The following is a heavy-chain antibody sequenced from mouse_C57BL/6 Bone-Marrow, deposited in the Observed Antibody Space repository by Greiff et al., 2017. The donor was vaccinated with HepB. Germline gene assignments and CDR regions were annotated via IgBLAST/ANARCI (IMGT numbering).Heavy chain of an antibody. Sequence: VQLQQSGSELRSPGSSVKLSCKDSDSEVSPIAYMSWVRQKPGHGFEWIGGILPSIGRTTYGEKFEDNATLDADTLSNTAYLELNSLTSEDSAIYYCAREGITTVPFADWGQGTLVTVSA. J-gene: IGHJ3*01. V-gene: IGHV15-2*01. CDR2: ILPSIGRT. CDR1: DSEVSPIAY. D-gene: IGHD1-1*01. CDR3: AREGITTVPFAD.